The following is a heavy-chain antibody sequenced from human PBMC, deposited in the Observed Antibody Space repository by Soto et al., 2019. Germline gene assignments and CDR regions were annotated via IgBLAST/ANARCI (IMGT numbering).Heavy chain of an antibody. J-gene: IGHJ6*02. CDR1: GFTFSSYA. V-gene: IGHV3-23*01. Sequence: GGSLRLSCAASGFTFSSYAMSWVRQAPGKGLEWVSAISGSGGSTYYADSVKGRFTISRDNSKNTLYLQMNSLRAEDTAVYYCAKDRMNGFYDFWSDQHGEDYYYYGMDVWGQGTTVTVSS. CDR3: AKDRMNGFYDFWSDQHGEDYYYYGMDV. D-gene: IGHD3-3*01. CDR2: ISGSGGST.